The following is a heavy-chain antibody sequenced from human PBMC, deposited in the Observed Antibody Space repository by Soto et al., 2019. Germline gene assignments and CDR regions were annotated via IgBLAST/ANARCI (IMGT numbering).Heavy chain of an antibody. CDR2: MNPNNGNT. V-gene: IGHV1-8*01. CDR3: ARSPRNYYALGSYSYFRH. Sequence: VKVSCKASGYTFTSYDISWVRQATGQGLEWMGWMNPNNGNTDYAPKFQGRVTMTMNTSIGTAYMELSSLRSEDTAVYYCARSPRNYYALGSYSYFRHWGQGTLVTVSS. D-gene: IGHD3-10*01. CDR1: GYTFTSYD. J-gene: IGHJ1*01.